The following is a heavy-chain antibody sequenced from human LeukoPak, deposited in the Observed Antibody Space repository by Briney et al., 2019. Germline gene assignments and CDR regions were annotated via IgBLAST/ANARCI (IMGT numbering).Heavy chain of an antibody. CDR3: ARVPGYSSSWFDY. D-gene: IGHD6-13*01. CDR1: GYSISSGYY. J-gene: IGHJ4*02. V-gene: IGHV4-38-2*02. CDR2: IYHSGST. Sequence: PSETLSLTCTVSGYSISSGYYWGWIRQPPGKGLEWIGSIYHSGSTYYNPSLKSRVTISVDTSKNQFSLKLSSVTAADTAVYYCARVPGYSSSWFDYWGQGTLVTVSS.